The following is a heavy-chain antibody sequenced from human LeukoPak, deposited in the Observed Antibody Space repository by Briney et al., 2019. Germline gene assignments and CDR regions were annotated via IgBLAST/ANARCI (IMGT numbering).Heavy chain of an antibody. CDR1: GGSISSGSYY. CDR3: AREEPYYDILTGQFDY. CDR2: IYYSGST. D-gene: IGHD3-9*01. V-gene: IGHV4-39*07. Sequence: SETLSLTCTVSGGSISSGSYYWGWIRQPPGKGLEWIGNIYYSGSTYYNPSLKSRVTISVDTSKNQFSLKLSSVTAADTAVYYCAREEPYYDILTGQFDYWGQGTLVTVSS. J-gene: IGHJ4*02.